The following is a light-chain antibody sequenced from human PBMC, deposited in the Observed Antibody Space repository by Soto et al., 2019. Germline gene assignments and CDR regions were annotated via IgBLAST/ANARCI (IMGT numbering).Light chain of an antibody. J-gene: IGKJ1*01. CDR3: QQSYSTPRT. CDR1: QSISSY. CDR2: AAS. V-gene: IGKV1-39*01. Sequence: DIHITPSPSSLPRYVRERVKITFPASQSISSYLNWYQQKPGKAPKLLIYAASSLQSGVPSRFSGSVSGTDFTLTISSLQPEDFATYSCQQSYSTPRTFGKGTKVDIK.